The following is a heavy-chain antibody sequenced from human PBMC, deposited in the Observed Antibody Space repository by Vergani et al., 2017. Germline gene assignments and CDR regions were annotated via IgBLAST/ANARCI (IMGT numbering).Heavy chain of an antibody. CDR1: GYTFTSYD. V-gene: IGHV1-18*01. CDR2: ISTYNGNT. Sequence: QVQLVQSGAEVKKPGASVKVSCKASGYTFTSYDINWVRQATGQGLEWMGWISTYNGNTNYAQNLQGRVTMTTETSTSTAYMELRSLRSDDTAVYYCARGPSYCSSTSCYLDYWGQGTLVTVSS. CDR3: ARGPSYCSSTSCYLDY. J-gene: IGHJ4*02. D-gene: IGHD2-2*01.